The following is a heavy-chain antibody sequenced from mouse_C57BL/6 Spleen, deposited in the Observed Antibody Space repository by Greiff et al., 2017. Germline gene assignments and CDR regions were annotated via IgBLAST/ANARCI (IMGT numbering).Heavy chain of an antibody. CDR1: GYTFTSYW. CDR3: ARLGVVATPYWYFDV. CDR2: IDPSDSYT. J-gene: IGHJ1*03. Sequence: QVQLQQPGAELVMPGASVKLSCKASGYTFTSYWMHWVKQRPGQGLEWIGEIDPSDSYTNYNQKFKGKSTLTVDKSSSTAYMQLSSLTSEDSAVYYCARLGVVATPYWYFDVWGTGTTVTVSS. D-gene: IGHD1-1*01. V-gene: IGHV1-69*01.